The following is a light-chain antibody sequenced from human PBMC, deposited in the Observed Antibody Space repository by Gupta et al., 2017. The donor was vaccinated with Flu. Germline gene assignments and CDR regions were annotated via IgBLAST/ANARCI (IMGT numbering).Light chain of an antibody. CDR1: SSNIGNNY. V-gene: IGLV1-51*02. CDR2: ENN. CDR3: GTWDSSLSAWV. Sequence: KVTISCSGSSSNIGNNYVSWYQQLPGTAPTLLIYENNKRPSGIPDRFSGSKSGTSATLGITGLQTGDEADYYCGTWDSSLSAWVFGGGTKLTVL. J-gene: IGLJ3*02.